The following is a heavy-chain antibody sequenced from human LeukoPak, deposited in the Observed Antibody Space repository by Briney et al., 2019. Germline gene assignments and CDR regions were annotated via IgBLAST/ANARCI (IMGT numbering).Heavy chain of an antibody. CDR1: GVSISSYY. V-gene: IGHV4-4*07. D-gene: IGHD3-3*01. CDR3: ARVSFWSGTERNYYYYMDV. Sequence: KSSETLSLTCTVSGVSISSYYWSWIRQPAGKGLEWIGRIYTSGSTNYNPSLKSRVTMSVGTSKNQFSLKLSSVTAADTAVYYCARVSFWSGTERNYYYYMDVWGKGTTVTVSS. J-gene: IGHJ6*03. CDR2: IYTSGST.